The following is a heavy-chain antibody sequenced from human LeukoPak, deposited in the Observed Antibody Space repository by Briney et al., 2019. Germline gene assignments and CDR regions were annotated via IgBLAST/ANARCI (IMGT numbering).Heavy chain of an antibody. CDR1: GYSFTSYW. V-gene: IGHV5-51*01. Sequence: GESLKISCQAFGYSFTSYWIGWVRQMPGKGLECMGIIYPGDSDVRYSPSFQGQVTISADKSIGTAYLQWSSLKASDTAMYYCARIPSFDFWSGSLFYYFDYWGQGTLVTVSS. J-gene: IGHJ4*02. CDR2: IYPGDSDV. D-gene: IGHD3-3*01. CDR3: ARIPSFDFWSGSLFYYFDY.